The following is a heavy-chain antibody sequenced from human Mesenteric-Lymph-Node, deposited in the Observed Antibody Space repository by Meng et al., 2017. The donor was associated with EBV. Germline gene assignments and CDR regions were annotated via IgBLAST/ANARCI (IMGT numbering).Heavy chain of an antibody. Sequence: QVQLQRWGAGLLKPSETLSLTCAVYGGSLSNYYWSWIRQPPGKGLEWIGEINYRGNTNYNPSLKSRVTVSVDTSKNQVSLKLNSVTAADTAIYYCAGAGYWRFDAWSRGTLVTVSS. J-gene: IGHJ5*02. CDR2: INYRGNT. CDR3: AGAGYWRFDA. D-gene: IGHD6-13*01. V-gene: IGHV4-34*01. CDR1: GGSLSNYY.